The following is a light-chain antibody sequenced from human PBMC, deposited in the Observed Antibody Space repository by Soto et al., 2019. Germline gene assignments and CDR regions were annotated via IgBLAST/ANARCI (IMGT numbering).Light chain of an antibody. Sequence: QSALTQPASVSGSPGQSITISCTGTSSDVGSYNLVSWYQQHPGKAPKLMIYEGSKRPSGVSNRFSGSKSGNTASLTISGLQAEDEADYYCCSYASSTVVFGTGTKLTVL. CDR3: CSYASSTVV. CDR2: EGS. CDR1: SSDVGSYNL. V-gene: IGLV2-14*02. J-gene: IGLJ1*01.